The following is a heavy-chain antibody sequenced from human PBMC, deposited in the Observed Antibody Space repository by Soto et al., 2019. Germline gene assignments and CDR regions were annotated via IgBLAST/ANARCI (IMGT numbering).Heavy chain of an antibody. CDR1: GDSVSSNSAA. CDR2: TYYRSKWYN. D-gene: IGHD5-18*01. J-gene: IGHJ6*02. Sequence: SPALSLTCAISGDSVSSNSAAWNWIRQSPSRGLEWLGRTYYRSKWYNDYAVSVKSRITINPDTSKNQFSLQLNSVTPEDTAVYYCARXKNSSPILYYYYYGMDVWGQGTTVTVSS. CDR3: ARXKNSSPILYYYYYGMDV. V-gene: IGHV6-1*01.